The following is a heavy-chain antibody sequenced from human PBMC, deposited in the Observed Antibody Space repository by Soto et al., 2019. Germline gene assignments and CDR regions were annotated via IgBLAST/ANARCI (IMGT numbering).Heavy chain of an antibody. D-gene: IGHD3-3*02. Sequence: PSEIVCLTCTVSGSPFSSSGYYWGCSRLAPGKGREWIGSIYYSGSTYYNPSLKSRVTISVDTSKRQFSLKLSSVTAADTAVYYCASPKIAFYNWFEPWRQGSLVTVS. V-gene: IGHV4-39*01. CDR3: ASPKIAFYNWFEP. J-gene: IGHJ5*02. CDR2: IYYSGST. CDR1: GSPFSSSGYY.